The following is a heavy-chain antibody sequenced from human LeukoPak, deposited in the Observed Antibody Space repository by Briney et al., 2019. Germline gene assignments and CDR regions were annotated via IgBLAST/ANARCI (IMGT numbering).Heavy chain of an antibody. D-gene: IGHD1-26*01. CDR1: GFTFSSYS. Sequence: PGGSLRLSCAASGFTFSSYSMNWVRQAPGKGLEWVSSISSSSSYIYYADSVKGRFTISRDNAKNSLYLQINSPRVEDTAVYYCASLAGGYFFDHWGQGTLVTVSS. J-gene: IGHJ4*02. CDR3: ASLAGGYFFDH. V-gene: IGHV3-21*01. CDR2: ISSSSSYI.